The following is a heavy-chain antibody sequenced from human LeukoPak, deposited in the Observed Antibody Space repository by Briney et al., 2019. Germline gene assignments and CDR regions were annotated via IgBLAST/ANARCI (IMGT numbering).Heavy chain of an antibody. D-gene: IGHD1-26*01. CDR3: ARDSTDRSAFDI. V-gene: IGHV4-34*01. J-gene: IGHJ3*02. CDR1: GGSFSGYY. CDR2: IYYSGST. Sequence: PSETLSLTCAVYGGSFSGYYWGWIRQPPGKGLEWIGSIYYSGSTYYDPSLKSRVTISVDTSKNQFSLKLSSVTAADTAVYYCARDSTDRSAFDIWGQGTMVTVSS.